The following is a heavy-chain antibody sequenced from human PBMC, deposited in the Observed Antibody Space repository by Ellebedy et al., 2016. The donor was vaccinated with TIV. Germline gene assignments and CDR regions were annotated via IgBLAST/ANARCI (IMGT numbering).Heavy chain of an antibody. Sequence: SETLSLTXSVSGGSIDSYYWSWIRQPPGRGLEYIGYINYSGRTNFNPSLKSRVTLSVDLSKNQLSLRLTSVTAADTAVYYCAGEDSNYSDRYYYYGLDVWGQGTTVTVSS. CDR2: INYSGRT. J-gene: IGHJ6*02. V-gene: IGHV4-59*01. D-gene: IGHD4-11*01. CDR3: AGEDSNYSDRYYYYGLDV. CDR1: GGSIDSYY.